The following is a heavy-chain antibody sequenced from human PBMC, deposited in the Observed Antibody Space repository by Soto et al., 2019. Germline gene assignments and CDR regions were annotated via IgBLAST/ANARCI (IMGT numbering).Heavy chain of an antibody. Sequence: QITLKESGPTLVKPTQTLTLTCTFSGYSLSTSGVGVGWIRQPPGKALEWLALIYWDDDKRYSPSLKSRLTITKDTSKHQVVLTMTNMDPVDTATYYCARRRAVDTAMITGPYYFDYWGQGTLITVSS. V-gene: IGHV2-5*02. J-gene: IGHJ4*02. D-gene: IGHD5-18*01. CDR1: GYSLSTSGVG. CDR2: IYWDDDK. CDR3: ARRRAVDTAMITGPYYFDY.